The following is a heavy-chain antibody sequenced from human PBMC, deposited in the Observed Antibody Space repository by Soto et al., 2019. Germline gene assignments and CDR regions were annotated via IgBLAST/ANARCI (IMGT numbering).Heavy chain of an antibody. CDR2: INGRDDST. J-gene: IGHJ4*02. CDR3: ARDLTWGRSYGFDC. CDR1: GFTFSNYA. D-gene: IGHD5-18*01. Sequence: GGSLILSCAASGFTFSNYAMSWVRQAPGKGLEWVSGINGRDDSTYYADSVKGRFTISRDNSKNTLYLQMNSLRAEDTAVYYCARDLTWGRSYGFDCWGQGTLVTVSS. V-gene: IGHV3-23*01.